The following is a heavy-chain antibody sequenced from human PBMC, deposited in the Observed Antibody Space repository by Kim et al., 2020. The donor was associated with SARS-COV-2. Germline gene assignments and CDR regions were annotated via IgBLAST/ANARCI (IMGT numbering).Heavy chain of an antibody. V-gene: IGHV3-30*18. Sequence: GGSLRLSCAASGVNFNNHGMHWVRQAPGKGLEWVAVVAHEGTIKYYADSAKGRFTISRDNTKNTLYLQMNSLRREDTAVYYCAKEEGGAGSYYEAWFDHWGQGPLVTVTS. CDR2: VAHEGTIK. CDR3: AKEEGGAGSYYEAWFDH. CDR1: GVNFNNHG. D-gene: IGHD3-10*01. J-gene: IGHJ5*02.